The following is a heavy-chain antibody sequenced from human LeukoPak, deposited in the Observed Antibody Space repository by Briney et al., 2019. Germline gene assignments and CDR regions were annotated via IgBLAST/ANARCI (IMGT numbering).Heavy chain of an antibody. V-gene: IGHV4-39*01. CDR2: IYYSGST. Sequence: SETLSLTCTVSGGSISSSSYYWGWIRQPPGKGLEWIGSIYYSGSTYYNPSLKSRVTISVDTSKNQFSLKLSSVTAADTAVYYCATHLYYYDSSGYYPFDYWGQGTLVTVSS. D-gene: IGHD3-22*01. J-gene: IGHJ4*02. CDR1: GGSISSSSYY. CDR3: ATHLYYYDSSGYYPFDY.